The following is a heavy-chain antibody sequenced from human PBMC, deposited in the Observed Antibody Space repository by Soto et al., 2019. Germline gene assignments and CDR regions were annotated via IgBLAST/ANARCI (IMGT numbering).Heavy chain of an antibody. V-gene: IGHV1-24*01. CDR2: FDPEVGET. J-gene: IGHJ5*02. CDR1: GYTLTELS. D-gene: IGHD3-22*01. Sequence: ASVKVSCKVSGYTLTELSMHWVRQAPGKGLEWMGGFDPEVGETIYAQKFQGRVTITEDKSTNTAYMELSSLRSEDTAVYYCARESSGVRYYDSSGFNWFAPWGQGTLVTVSS. CDR3: ARESSGVRYYDSSGFNWFAP.